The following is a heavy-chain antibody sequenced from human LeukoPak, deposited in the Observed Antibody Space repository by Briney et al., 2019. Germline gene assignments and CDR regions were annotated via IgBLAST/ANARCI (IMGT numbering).Heavy chain of an antibody. CDR1: GFTVNSNY. D-gene: IGHD4-11*01. J-gene: IGHJ4*02. Sequence: GGSLRLSCAASGFTVNSNYMSWVRQAPGKGLEWVSVIYTGGTTDYADSVKGRFTTSRDNSKNTLFLQMNSLRAEYTAVYYCARLPKTTYFDYWGQGTLVTVFS. CDR2: IYTGGTT. CDR3: ARLPKTTYFDY. V-gene: IGHV3-53*01.